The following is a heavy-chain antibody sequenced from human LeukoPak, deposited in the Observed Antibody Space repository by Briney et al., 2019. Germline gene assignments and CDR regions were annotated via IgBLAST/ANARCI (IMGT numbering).Heavy chain of an antibody. D-gene: IGHD1-26*01. V-gene: IGHV4-59*08. CDR3: ARWSGSYGLNWFDP. J-gene: IGHJ5*02. Sequence: PSETLSLTCTVSGGSISSYYWSWIRQPPGKGLEWIGYIYYSGSTNYNPSLKSRVTISVDTSKNQFSLKLSPVTAADTAVYYCARWSGSYGLNWFDPWGQGTLVTVSS. CDR2: IYYSGST. CDR1: GGSISSYY.